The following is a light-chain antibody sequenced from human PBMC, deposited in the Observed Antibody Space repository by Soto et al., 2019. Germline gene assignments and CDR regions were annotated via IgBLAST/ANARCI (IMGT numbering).Light chain of an antibody. J-gene: IGKJ1*01. Sequence: DIQMTQSPSSLSASVEDRVIITCRASQSISNHLNWYQQKPGKAPKLLIFAASSLQSGVPSRFSGSRSGPDFTLTISSVEPEDSAVYYCQQRGNWWTLGQGTKV. CDR2: AAS. V-gene: IGKV1-39*01. CDR3: QQRGNWWT. CDR1: QSISNH.